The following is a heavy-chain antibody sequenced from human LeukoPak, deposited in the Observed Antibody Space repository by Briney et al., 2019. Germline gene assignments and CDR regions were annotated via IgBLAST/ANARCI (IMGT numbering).Heavy chain of an antibody. CDR3: ARGDVDTTMVDAFDI. CDR1: GYTFTVYY. Sequence: GASVKVSCKASGYTFTVYYIHWVRQAPGQGLEWMGWINPNSGGTNYAQKFQGRVTMTRDTSISTAYMELSRLRSDDTAVYYCARGDVDTTMVDAFDIWGQGTMVTVSS. CDR2: INPNSGGT. V-gene: IGHV1-2*02. J-gene: IGHJ3*02. D-gene: IGHD5-18*01.